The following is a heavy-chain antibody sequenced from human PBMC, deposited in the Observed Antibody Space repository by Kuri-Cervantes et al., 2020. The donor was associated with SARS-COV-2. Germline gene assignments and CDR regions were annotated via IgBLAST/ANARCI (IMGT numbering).Heavy chain of an antibody. D-gene: IGHD2-21*01. CDR2: ISSSSSYI. CDR1: GFTFSSYS. V-gene: IGHV3-21*01. J-gene: IGHJ3*02. CDR3: ARADLSDLAFDI. Sequence: GESLKISCADSGFTFSSYSMNWVRQAPGKGLEWVSYISSSSSYIYYADSLKGRFTISRDNAKNSLYLQMNSLRAEDTAVYYCARADLSDLAFDIWGQGTMVTVSS.